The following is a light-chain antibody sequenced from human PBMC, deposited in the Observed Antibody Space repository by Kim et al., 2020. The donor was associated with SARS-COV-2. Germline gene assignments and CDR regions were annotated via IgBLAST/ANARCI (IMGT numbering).Light chain of an antibody. V-gene: IGLV6-57*02. CDR2: EGD. J-gene: IGLJ2*01. CDR1: SGNIDDSY. Sequence: GKTVPIACTGSSGNIDDSYVQWYQQRPGGVPTAVIYEGDQRPSGVSDRFSDCIDNSSNSASLTISGLKTEDEADFCCQSYSRSNVVFGGGTQLTVL. CDR3: QSYSRSNVV.